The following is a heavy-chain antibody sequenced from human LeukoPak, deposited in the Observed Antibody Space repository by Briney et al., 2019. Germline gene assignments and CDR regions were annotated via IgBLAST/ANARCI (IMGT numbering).Heavy chain of an antibody. D-gene: IGHD2-15*01. V-gene: IGHV4-39*07. CDR3: VRVALYCTAGGCYYFDY. Sequence: PSETLSLTCTVSGGSISSSSYYWGWIRQPPGKVLEWIGSIYYSGSTNYNPSLKSRVTMSVDTPKNQFSLKLRSVTAADTAVYYCVRVALYCTAGGCYYFDYWGQGALVTVSS. CDR1: GGSISSSSYY. J-gene: IGHJ4*02. CDR2: IYYSGST.